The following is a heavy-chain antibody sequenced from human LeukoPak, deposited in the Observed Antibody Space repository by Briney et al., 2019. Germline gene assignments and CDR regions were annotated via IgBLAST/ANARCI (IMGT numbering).Heavy chain of an antibody. Sequence: GGSLRLSYAASGFTFSSYSMNWVRQAPGKGLEWVSSISSSSSYIYYADSVKGRFTISRDNAKNSLYLQMNSLRAEDTAVYYCARDAGGDPLWPVDYWGQGTLVTVSS. J-gene: IGHJ4*02. V-gene: IGHV3-21*01. CDR3: ARDAGGDPLWPVDY. CDR2: ISSSSSYI. D-gene: IGHD1-14*01. CDR1: GFTFSSYS.